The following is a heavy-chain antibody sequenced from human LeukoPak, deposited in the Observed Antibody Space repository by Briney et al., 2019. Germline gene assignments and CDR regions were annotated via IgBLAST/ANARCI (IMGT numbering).Heavy chain of an antibody. CDR2: ISGSGGST. CDR1: GFTFSSYA. CDR3: AIGTTPNYYYYYGMDV. J-gene: IGHJ6*02. D-gene: IGHD1-14*01. V-gene: IGHV3-23*01. Sequence: PGGSLRLSCAASGFTFSSYAMSWVRQAPGKGLEWVSAISGSGGSTYYADSVEGRFTISRDNSKNTLYLQMNSLRAEDTAVYYCAIGTTPNYYYYYGMDVWGQGTTVTVSS.